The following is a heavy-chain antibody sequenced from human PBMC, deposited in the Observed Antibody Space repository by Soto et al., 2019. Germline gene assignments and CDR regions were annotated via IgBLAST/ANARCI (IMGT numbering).Heavy chain of an antibody. V-gene: IGHV4-31*03. CDR1: GGSISSGGYY. D-gene: IGHD2-15*01. CDR3: ARARGYCSGGSCYRLRYYYYGMDV. CDR2: IYYSGST. J-gene: IGHJ6*02. Sequence: PSETLSLTCTVSGGSISSGGYYWSWIRQHPGKGLEWIGYIYYSGSTYYNPSLKSRVTIAVDTSKNQFSLKLCSVTAADTAVYYCARARGYCSGGSCYRLRYYYYGMDVWGQGSPVTVSS.